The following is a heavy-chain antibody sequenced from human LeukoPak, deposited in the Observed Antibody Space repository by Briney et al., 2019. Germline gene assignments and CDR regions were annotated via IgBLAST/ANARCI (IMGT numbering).Heavy chain of an antibody. D-gene: IGHD2-21*01. CDR2: INHSGST. CDR1: GGSFSGYY. J-gene: IGHJ4*02. V-gene: IGHV4-34*01. CDR3: ARGRNIVVVIAISKGGYYFDY. Sequence: SETLSLTCAVYGGSFSGYYWSWMRQPPGKGLEWIGEINHSGSTNYNPSLKSRVTISVDTSKNQFSLKLSSVTAADTAVYYCARGRNIVVVIAISKGGYYFDYWGQGTLVTVSS.